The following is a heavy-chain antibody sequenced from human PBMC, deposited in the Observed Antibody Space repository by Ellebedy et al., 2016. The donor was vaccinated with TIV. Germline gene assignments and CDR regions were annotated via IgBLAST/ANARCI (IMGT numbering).Heavy chain of an antibody. CDR3: ARDIVVVPAAMPIDY. J-gene: IGHJ4*02. V-gene: IGHV1-3*01. CDR2: INAGNGNT. Sequence: ASVKVSCKASGYTFTSYAMHWVRQAPGQRLEWMGWINAGNGNTKYSQKFQGRVTITRDTSASTAYMELSSLRSEDTAVYYCARDIVVVPAAMPIDYWGQGTLVTVSS. CDR1: GYTFTSYA. D-gene: IGHD2-2*01.